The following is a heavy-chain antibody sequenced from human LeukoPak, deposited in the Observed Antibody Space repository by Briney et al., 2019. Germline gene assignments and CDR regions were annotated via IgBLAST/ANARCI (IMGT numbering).Heavy chain of an antibody. D-gene: IGHD5-18*01. CDR1: GFTFSSYS. CDR3: ARGGYSYGYRDDYYYYMDV. V-gene: IGHV3-48*01. Sequence: GGSLRLSCAASGFTFSSYSMNWVRQAPGKGLEWVSYISSSSTIYYADSVKGRFTISRDNAKNSLYLQMNSLRAEDTAVYYCARGGYSYGYRDDYYYYMDVWGKGTTVTVSS. J-gene: IGHJ6*03. CDR2: ISSSSTI.